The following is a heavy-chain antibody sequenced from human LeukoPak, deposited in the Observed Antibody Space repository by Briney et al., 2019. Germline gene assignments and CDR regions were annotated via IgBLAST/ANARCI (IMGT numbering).Heavy chain of an antibody. CDR1: GGSISSSSYS. Sequence: SETLSLTCTVSGGSISSSSYSWGWIRQPPGKGLEWVGSIYYSGSTYYNPSLKSRVTISVDTSKNQFSLKLNSVTAADTAVYYCARAMRSSWINFDYWGQGTLVTVSS. V-gene: IGHV4-39*07. CDR3: ARAMRSSWINFDY. CDR2: IYYSGST. D-gene: IGHD6-13*01. J-gene: IGHJ4*02.